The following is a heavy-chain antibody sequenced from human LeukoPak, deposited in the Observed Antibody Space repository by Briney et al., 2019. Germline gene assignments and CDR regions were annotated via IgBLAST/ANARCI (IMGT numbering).Heavy chain of an antibody. Sequence: RPGGSLRLSCAASGFTFSSYAMSWVRQAPGKGLEWVSAISGSGDSTYYADSVKGRFTISRDNSKNTLYLQMNSLRAEDTAVYYCAKAGRYSSLSRWGQGTLVTVSS. J-gene: IGHJ4*02. D-gene: IGHD6-6*01. CDR2: ISGSGDST. V-gene: IGHV3-23*01. CDR3: AKAGRYSSLSR. CDR1: GFTFSSYA.